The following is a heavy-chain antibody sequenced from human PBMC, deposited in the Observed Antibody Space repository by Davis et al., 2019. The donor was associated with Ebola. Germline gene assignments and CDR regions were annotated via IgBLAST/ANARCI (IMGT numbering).Heavy chain of an antibody. Sequence: HTGGSLRLSCAASGFTFSNHWMHWVRQAPGKGLVWVSRINGDGSSTSYADSVKGRLPISRDNAKNTLYLQNNSLRVEDTAVYYCAKDGEKDVGTMIVVGDAFDIWGQGTMVTVSS. V-gene: IGHV3-74*01. CDR1: GFTFSNHW. D-gene: IGHD3-22*01. CDR3: AKDGEKDVGTMIVVGDAFDI. CDR2: INGDGSST. J-gene: IGHJ3*02.